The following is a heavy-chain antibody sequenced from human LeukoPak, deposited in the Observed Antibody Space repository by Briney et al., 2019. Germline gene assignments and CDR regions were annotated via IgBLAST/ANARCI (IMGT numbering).Heavy chain of an antibody. J-gene: IGHJ4*02. Sequence: GGSLRLSCAASGFTFSSYWMSWVRQAPGKGLEWVGNIKQDGSEKYYVDSVKGRFTISRDNAKNSLYLQMNSLRAEDTAVYYCARTRRTGATQYYFDYWGQGTLVTVSS. D-gene: IGHD1-26*01. V-gene: IGHV3-7*01. CDR2: IKQDGSEK. CDR1: GFTFSSYW. CDR3: ARTRRTGATQYYFDY.